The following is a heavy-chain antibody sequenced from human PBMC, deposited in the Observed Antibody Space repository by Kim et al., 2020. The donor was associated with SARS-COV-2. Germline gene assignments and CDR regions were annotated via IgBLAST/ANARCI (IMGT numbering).Heavy chain of an antibody. D-gene: IGHD5-12*01. CDR2: INAGNGNT. J-gene: IGHJ4*02. Sequence: ASVKVSCKSSGYTFTSYAMHWVRQAPGQRLEWMGWINAGNGNTKYSQKFQGRVTITRDTSASTAYMELSSLRSEDTAVYYCARSPDIVATISLDYWGQGTLVTVSS. V-gene: IGHV1-3*01. CDR3: ARSPDIVATISLDY. CDR1: GYTFTSYA.